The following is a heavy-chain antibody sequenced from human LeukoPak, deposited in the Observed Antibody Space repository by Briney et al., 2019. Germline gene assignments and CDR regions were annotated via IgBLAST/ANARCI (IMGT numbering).Heavy chain of an antibody. J-gene: IGHJ4*02. CDR2: IRYDGSNK. V-gene: IGHV3-30*02. Sequence: GGSLRLSCAASGFTFSSYGMHWVRQAPGKGLEWVAFIRYDGSNKYYADSVKGRFTIFRDNSKNTLYLQMNSLRAEDTAVYYCAKDNPYGGSWYYFDYWGQGTLVTVSS. CDR3: AKDNPYGGSWYYFDY. D-gene: IGHD2-15*01. CDR1: GFTFSSYG.